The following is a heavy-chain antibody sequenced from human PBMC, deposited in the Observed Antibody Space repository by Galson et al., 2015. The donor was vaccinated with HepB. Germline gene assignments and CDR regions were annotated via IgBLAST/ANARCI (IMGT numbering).Heavy chain of an antibody. CDR2: ISSSSTYT. CDR1: GFTFSDYY. D-gene: IGHD4-17*01. V-gene: IGHV3-11*06. CDR3: ARVAGADYGDHSHFDY. J-gene: IGHJ4*02. Sequence: SLRLSCAASGFTFSDYYMSWIRQAPGQGLEWVSYISSSSTYTNYADSVKGRFTISRDNAKKSLYLKINSLRAEETAVYYCARVAGADYGDHSHFDYWGQGTLVTVSS.